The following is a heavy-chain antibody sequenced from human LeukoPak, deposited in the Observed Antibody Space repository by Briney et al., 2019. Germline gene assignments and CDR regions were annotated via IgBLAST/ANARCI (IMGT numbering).Heavy chain of an antibody. CDR1: GFTFSSLP. CDR2: ITGRGGNT. Sequence: GGSLRLSCAASGFTFSSLPMSWVRQAPGKGLQWVSGITGRGGNTYYADSVEGRFTISRDNSKNTLSLQMDSLRAEDTAVYYCARDRAAFDYWGLGTLVTVSS. CDR3: ARDRAAFDY. D-gene: IGHD6-25*01. J-gene: IGHJ4*02. V-gene: IGHV3-23*01.